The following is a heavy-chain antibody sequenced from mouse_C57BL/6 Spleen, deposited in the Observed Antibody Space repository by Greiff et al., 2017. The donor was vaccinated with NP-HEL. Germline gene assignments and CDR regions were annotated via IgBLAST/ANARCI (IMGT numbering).Heavy chain of an antibody. CDR3: TSYGNYDRFAY. CDR2: IDPENGDT. Sequence: EVQLQQSGAELVRPGASVKLSCTASGFNIKDDYMHWVKQRPEQGLEWIGWIDPENGDTEYALKFQGKAAIAAATSSNTAYLQLSSLTSEDTAVYYCTSYGNYDRFAYWGQGTLVTVSA. V-gene: IGHV14-4*01. CDR1: GFNIKDDY. D-gene: IGHD2-1*01. J-gene: IGHJ3*01.